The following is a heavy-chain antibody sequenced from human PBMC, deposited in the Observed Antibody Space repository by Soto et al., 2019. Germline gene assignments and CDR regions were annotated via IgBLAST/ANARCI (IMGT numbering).Heavy chain of an antibody. Sequence: GASVKVSCKASGYTFTSYGISCVRQSPGQGLEWMGWISAYNGNTNYAQKLQGRVTMTTDTSTSTAYMELRSLRSDDTAVYYCARTVRVLGWLLSLSQAGYYYYGMDVWGQGTTVTVSS. D-gene: IGHD3-3*01. CDR2: ISAYNGNT. V-gene: IGHV1-18*01. CDR1: GYTFTSYG. J-gene: IGHJ6*02. CDR3: ARTVRVLGWLLSLSQAGYYYYGMDV.